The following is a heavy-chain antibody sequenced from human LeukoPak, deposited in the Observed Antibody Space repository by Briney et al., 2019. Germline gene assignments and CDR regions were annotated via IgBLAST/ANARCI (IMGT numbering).Heavy chain of an antibody. D-gene: IGHD6-6*01. Sequence: SETLSLTCTVSGDSIHSVYYYWGWIRQSPGKGLEWIVSVYFDGETSYSPSLKRRVIISVDTSKNQFSLNLTSVTAADTALYYCARHRKSARNYLYYYMDVWXXGTXVXVSS. CDR3: ARHRKSARNYLYYYMDV. CDR2: VYFDGET. J-gene: IGHJ6*03. CDR1: GDSIHSVYYY. V-gene: IGHV4-39*01.